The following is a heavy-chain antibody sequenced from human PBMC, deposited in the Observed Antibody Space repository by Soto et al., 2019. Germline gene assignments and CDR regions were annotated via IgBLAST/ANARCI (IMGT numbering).Heavy chain of an antibody. CDR2: ISYDGSNK. V-gene: IGHV3-30*18. CDR1: RFTFSSYV. CDR3: AKGPQPAARIAPAGTAD. Sequence: GRSPSLAYAPSRFTFSSYVMPLVRQAPGKGLEWLAVISYDGSNKYYADSVKCRLTTSRDSWKNSLYLQRNSLTTQDTAVWAWAKGPQPAARIAPAGTADWGQGTLVSVSS. D-gene: IGHD6-13*01. J-gene: IGHJ4*02.